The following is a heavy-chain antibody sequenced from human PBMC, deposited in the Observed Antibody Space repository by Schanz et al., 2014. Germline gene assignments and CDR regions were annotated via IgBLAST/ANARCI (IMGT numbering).Heavy chain of an antibody. Sequence: QVPLVQSGAEVKKPGASVKVSCKVSGYTLTELSMHWVRQAPGKGLEWMGGFDPEDGETIYAQNFQGRVTMTEDTSTDTTYMELSSLRSEDTAVYYCARKGMPPIWSGYPYFFDFWGQGTLVTVSS. CDR3: ARKGMPPIWSGYPYFFDF. CDR1: GYTLTELS. CDR2: FDPEDGET. V-gene: IGHV1-24*01. J-gene: IGHJ4*02. D-gene: IGHD3-3*01.